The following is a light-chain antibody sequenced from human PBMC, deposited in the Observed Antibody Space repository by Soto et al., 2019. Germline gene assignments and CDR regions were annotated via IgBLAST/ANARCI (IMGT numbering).Light chain of an antibody. V-gene: IGKV3-20*01. J-gene: IGKJ4*01. CDR2: GAS. CDR3: QQSGSSPLT. CDR1: QSVSSNY. Sequence: EIVLTQSPGTLSLSPGERATLSCRASQSVSSNYLAWYQQKPGQAPRLLIYGASSRATGIPDRFSGSGSETDFTLTISRLEPEDFAVYYCQQSGSSPLTFGGGTKVDIK.